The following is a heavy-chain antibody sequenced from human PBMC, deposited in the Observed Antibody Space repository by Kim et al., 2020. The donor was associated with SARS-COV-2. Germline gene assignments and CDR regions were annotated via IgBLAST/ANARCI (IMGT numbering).Heavy chain of an antibody. CDR3: ARAAIVVVPAALGLWLYYYYYMDV. D-gene: IGHD2-2*01. V-gene: IGHV4-34*01. Sequence: SETLSLTCAVYGGSFSGYYWSWIRQPPGKGLEWIGEINHSGSTNYNASLKSRVTISVDTSKNQFSLKLSSVTAADTAVYYCARAAIVVVPAALGLWLYYYYYMDVWGKGTTVTVSS. CDR1: GGSFSGYY. J-gene: IGHJ6*03. CDR2: INHSGST.